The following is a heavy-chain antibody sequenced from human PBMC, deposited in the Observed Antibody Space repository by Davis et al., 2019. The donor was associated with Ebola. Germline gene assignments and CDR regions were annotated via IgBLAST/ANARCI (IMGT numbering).Heavy chain of an antibody. CDR1: AYKFTTSY. CDR2: IHPRACSP. CDR3: ATRGLVVVAATPYYYGLDV. V-gene: IGHV1-46*01. Sequence: ASVKVSCKASAYKFTTSYIYWVRQAPGQGLEWMGMIHPRACSPTYAQKFQGRVTLTRDTSTSTIDMEVTSLSSEDTAVYYCATRGLVVVAATPYYYGLDVWGQGTTVTASS. J-gene: IGHJ6*02. D-gene: IGHD2-15*01.